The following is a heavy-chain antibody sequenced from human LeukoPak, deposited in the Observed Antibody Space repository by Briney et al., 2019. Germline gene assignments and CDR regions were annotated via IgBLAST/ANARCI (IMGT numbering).Heavy chain of an antibody. D-gene: IGHD3-10*01. V-gene: IGHV3-23*01. CDR3: AKLYGSGTYNNYFHY. Sequence: GRSLRLSCAASGFTFSSYAMHWVRQAPGKGLKWVSAISDSGGNTYSADSVRGRFTISRDNSRNTLYLQMNTLSPDDTAVYYCAKLYGSGTYNNYFHYWGQGTLVTVSS. J-gene: IGHJ4*02. CDR2: ISDSGGNT. CDR1: GFTFSSYA.